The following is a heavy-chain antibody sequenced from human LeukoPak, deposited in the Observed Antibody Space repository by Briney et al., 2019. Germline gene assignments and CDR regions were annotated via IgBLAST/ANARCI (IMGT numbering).Heavy chain of an antibody. CDR1: GGSISSGGYY. D-gene: IGHD3-10*01. CDR3: ASPYGSGSYYNVY. CDR2: IYYSGST. Sequence: SQTLSLTCTVSGGSISSGGYYWSWIRQHPGKGLEWIGYIYYSGSTYYNPSLKSQVTISVDTSKNQFSLRLSSVTAADTAVYYCASPYGSGSYYNVYWGQGTLVTVSS. V-gene: IGHV4-31*01. J-gene: IGHJ4*02.